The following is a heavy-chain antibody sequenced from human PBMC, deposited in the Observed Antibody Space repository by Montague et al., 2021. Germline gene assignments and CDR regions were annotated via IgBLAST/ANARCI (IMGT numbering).Heavy chain of an antibody. J-gene: IGHJ5*02. V-gene: IGHV4-59*08. CDR2: VFYSGAT. D-gene: IGHD4-17*01. CDR3: ARHYHYGWFDT. Sequence: SETLSLTCSVSGDSINGWYWSWIRQPPGKGLEWIGSVFYSGATNYNPSLKSRVTMSADTSKNQVSLRLSSLAAADTAVYFCARHYHYGWFDTWGQGILVSVSP. CDR1: GDSINGWY.